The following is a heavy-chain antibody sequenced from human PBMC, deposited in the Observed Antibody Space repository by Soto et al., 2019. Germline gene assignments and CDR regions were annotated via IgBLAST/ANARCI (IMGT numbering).Heavy chain of an antibody. Sequence: SETLSLTCTVSGGSISSSSYYWGWIRQPPGKGLEWIGSIYYSGSTYYNPSLKSRVTISVDTSKNQFSLKLSSVTAADTAVYYCARQGSVFWSGYPNWFDPWGQGTLVTVSS. CDR3: ARQGSVFWSGYPNWFDP. CDR2: IYYSGST. V-gene: IGHV4-39*01. CDR1: GGSISSSSYY. D-gene: IGHD3-3*01. J-gene: IGHJ5*02.